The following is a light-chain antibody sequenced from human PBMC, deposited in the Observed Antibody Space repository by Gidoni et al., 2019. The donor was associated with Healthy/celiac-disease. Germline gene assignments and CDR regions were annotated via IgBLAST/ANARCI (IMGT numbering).Light chain of an antibody. CDR3: QQRSNWPWWT. Sequence: EIVLTQSPATLSLSPGERATLSCRASQSVSSYLAWYQQQPGQAPRLLIYDASNRATGIPARFSGSGSGTDFTLTISSLEPEDFAVYYCQQRSNWPWWTFXQXTKVEIK. V-gene: IGKV3-11*01. CDR1: QSVSSY. CDR2: DAS. J-gene: IGKJ1*01.